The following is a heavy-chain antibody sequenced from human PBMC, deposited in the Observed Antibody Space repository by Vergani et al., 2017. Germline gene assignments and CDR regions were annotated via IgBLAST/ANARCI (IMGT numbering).Heavy chain of an antibody. J-gene: IGHJ2*01. CDR2: IDWDDEK. CDR3: TWLYGPTGHWYFDF. V-gene: IGHV2-70*04. D-gene: IGHD3-10*01. CDR1: GIPLSTSGMR. Sequence: QVTLKESGPALVKPTQTLTLPCTVSGIPLSTSGMRVSWIRQPPGKAPEWLARIDWDDEKFYSPSLKTRLTISKDTSKNQVVLTMTKMDPVDTAMYYCTWLYGPTGHWYFDFWGRGTLVAVSS.